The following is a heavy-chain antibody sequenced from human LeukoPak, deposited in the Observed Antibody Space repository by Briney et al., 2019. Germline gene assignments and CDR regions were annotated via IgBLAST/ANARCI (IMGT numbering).Heavy chain of an antibody. V-gene: IGHV1-2*02. J-gene: IGHJ5*02. D-gene: IGHD2-2*01. CDR1: GYTFTGYY. CDR3: AREEPIVVVPAATVRFDP. CDR2: INPNSGGT. Sequence: ASVKVSCKASGYTFTGYYMHWVRQAPGQGLEWMGWINPNSGGTNYAQKFQGRVTMTRDTSISTAYMELSRLRSDDTAVYYCAREEPIVVVPAATVRFDPWGQGTLVTVSS.